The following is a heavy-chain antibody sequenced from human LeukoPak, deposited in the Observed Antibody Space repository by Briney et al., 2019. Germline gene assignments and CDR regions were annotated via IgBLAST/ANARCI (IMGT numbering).Heavy chain of an antibody. V-gene: IGHV1-2*02. Sequence: ASVKVSCKASGYTFTGYYMHWVRQAPGQGLEWMGWINPNSGGTNYAQKFQGRVTMTRDTSISTAYMELSRLRSDDTAVYYCARAQKTVTSYYFDYWGQGTLVTVSS. J-gene: IGHJ4*02. D-gene: IGHD4-11*01. CDR1: GYTFTGYY. CDR3: ARAQKTVTSYYFDY. CDR2: INPNSGGT.